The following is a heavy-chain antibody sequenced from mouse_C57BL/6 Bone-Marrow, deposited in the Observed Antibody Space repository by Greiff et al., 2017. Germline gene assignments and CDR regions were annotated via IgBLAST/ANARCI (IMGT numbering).Heavy chain of an antibody. J-gene: IGHJ2*01. D-gene: IGHD1-1*01. CDR2: IYPRSGNT. CDR3: ASGYYDGSSHFDY. V-gene: IGHV1-81*01. CDR1: GYTFTSYG. Sequence: QVQLQQSGAELARPGASVKLSCKASGYTFTSYGISWVKQRTGQGLEWIGEIYPRSGNTYYNEKFKGKATLTADKSSSTAYMELRCLTSEDSAVYFCASGYYDGSSHFDYWGQGTTLTVSS.